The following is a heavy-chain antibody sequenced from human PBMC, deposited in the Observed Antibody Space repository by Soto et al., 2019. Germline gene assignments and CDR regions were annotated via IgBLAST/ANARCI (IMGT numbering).Heavy chain of an antibody. Sequence: SETLSLTGTVSGGSIYTYSWTWLRQPAGKGLEWIGHIYSSGSANYNPSLKSRVSMSVDTSKNQFSMKLNSVTAADTAVYYCATIVGANDYWGQGALVTVSS. V-gene: IGHV4-4*07. J-gene: IGHJ4*02. CDR1: GGSIYTYS. CDR3: ATIVGANDY. CDR2: IYSSGSA. D-gene: IGHD1-26*01.